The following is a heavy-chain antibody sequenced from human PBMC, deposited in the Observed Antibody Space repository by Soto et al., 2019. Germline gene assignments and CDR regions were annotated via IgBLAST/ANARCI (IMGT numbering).Heavy chain of an antibody. CDR3: ARPYYYDSSGTKAIGAFDI. V-gene: IGHV4-39*01. CDR1: GGSISSSSYY. J-gene: IGHJ3*02. CDR2: IYYSGST. Sequence: SEPLSLTCTVSGGSISSSSYYWGWIRQPPGKGLEWIGSIYYSGSTYYNPSLKSRVTISVDTSKNQFSLKLSSVAAADTAVYYCARPYYYDSSGTKAIGAFDIWGQGTMVTVSS. D-gene: IGHD3-22*01.